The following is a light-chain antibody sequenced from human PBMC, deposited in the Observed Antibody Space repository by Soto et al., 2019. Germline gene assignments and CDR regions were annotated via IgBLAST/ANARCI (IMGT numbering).Light chain of an antibody. J-gene: IGLJ1*01. V-gene: IGLV2-23*01. Sequence: QSALTQPASVSGSPGQSITISCTGTSSDVGSYNLVSWYQQHPGKAPKLMIYEGSERPSGVSNRFSGSKSGNTASLIISGLQAEDEADYYCCSYAGSSAYVFGTGTKLTVL. CDR2: EGS. CDR1: SSDVGSYNL. CDR3: CSYAGSSAYV.